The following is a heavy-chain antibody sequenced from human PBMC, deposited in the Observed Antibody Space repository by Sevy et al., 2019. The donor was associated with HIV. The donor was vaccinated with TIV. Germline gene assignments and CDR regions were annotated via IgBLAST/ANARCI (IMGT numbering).Heavy chain of an antibody. Sequence: GGSLRLSCAASGFTFSNYAMSWVRQAPGKGLEWVSTFSFGCGKINYADSVKGRFTISRDNSKNTLYLQMNSLSAEDMALYYCAREGCSKPHDYWGQGTLVTVSS. D-gene: IGHD2-2*01. CDR3: AREGCSKPHDY. V-gene: IGHV3-23*01. CDR2: FSFGCGKI. J-gene: IGHJ4*02. CDR1: GFTFSNYA.